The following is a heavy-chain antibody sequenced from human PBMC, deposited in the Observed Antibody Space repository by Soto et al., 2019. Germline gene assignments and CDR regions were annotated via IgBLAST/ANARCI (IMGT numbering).Heavy chain of an antibody. J-gene: IGHJ4*02. CDR3: ARDKVVPAAFDY. CDR2: ISSSSSYI. Sequence: GGSLRLSCAASGFTFSSYNMNWVRQAPGKGLEWVSSISSSSSYIYYADSVKGRFTISRDNAKNSLYLQMNSLRAEDTAVYYCARDKVVPAAFDYWGQGTLVTVSS. D-gene: IGHD2-2*01. CDR1: GFTFSSYN. V-gene: IGHV3-21*01.